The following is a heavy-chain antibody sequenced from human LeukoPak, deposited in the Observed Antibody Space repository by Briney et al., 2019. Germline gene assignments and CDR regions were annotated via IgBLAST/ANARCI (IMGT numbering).Heavy chain of an antibody. CDR3: ATTGYIIAVPATPDY. J-gene: IGHJ4*02. D-gene: IGHD6-19*01. V-gene: IGHV6-1*01. CDR2: TNYRSKWYN. Sequence: PSQTLSLTCDISGDSVSGNIVAWNWIRQSPSRGLEWLGRTNYRSKWYNDYAVSVRGRITINPDTSKNQFSLKLTSVTAADTAVYYCATTGYIIAVPATPDYWGQGTLVTVSS. CDR1: GDSVSGNIVA.